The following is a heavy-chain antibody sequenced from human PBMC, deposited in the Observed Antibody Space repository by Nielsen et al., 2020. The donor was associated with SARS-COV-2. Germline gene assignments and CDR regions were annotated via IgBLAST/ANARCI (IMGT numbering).Heavy chain of an antibody. CDR3: ARAYLVVITGNWFDP. CDR1: GGSISSSSYY. V-gene: IGHV4-39*01. D-gene: IGHD3-22*01. CDR2: IYYSGST. Sequence: SETLSLTCTVSGGSISSSSYYWGWIRQPPGKGLEWIGSIYYSGSTYYNPSLKSRVTISVDTSKNQFSLKLSSVTAADTAVYYCARAYLVVITGNWFDPWGQGTLVTVSS. J-gene: IGHJ5*02.